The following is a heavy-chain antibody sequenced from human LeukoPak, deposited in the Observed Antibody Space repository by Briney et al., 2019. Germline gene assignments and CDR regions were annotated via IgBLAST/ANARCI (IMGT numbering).Heavy chain of an antibody. D-gene: IGHD2-2*02. CDR3: AKADGDIVVVPAAIRRGNYYFDY. V-gene: IGHV3-23*01. Sequence: PGGSLRLSCAASGFTFSSYAMSWVRQAPGKGLEWVSSISGSGGSTYYADSVKGRFTISRDNSKNTLYLQMNSLRAEDTAVYYCAKADGDIVVVPAAIRRGNYYFDYWGQGTLVTVSS. J-gene: IGHJ4*02. CDR2: ISGSGGST. CDR1: GFTFSSYA.